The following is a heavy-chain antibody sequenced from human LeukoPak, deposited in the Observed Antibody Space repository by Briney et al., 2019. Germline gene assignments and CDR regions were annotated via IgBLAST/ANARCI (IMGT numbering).Heavy chain of an antibody. J-gene: IGHJ5*02. CDR2: IYDSGST. Sequence: SETLSLTCTVSGGSISTYNWRWIRQPPGKGLEWIGLIYDSGSTNYSPSLKSRVTISVDTSKNQISLKVRSVTAADTAVYYCARTTEDCSSTSCYQYWFDPWGQGTLVTVSS. CDR1: GGSISTYN. CDR3: ARTTEDCSSTSCYQYWFDP. V-gene: IGHV4-59*01. D-gene: IGHD2-2*01.